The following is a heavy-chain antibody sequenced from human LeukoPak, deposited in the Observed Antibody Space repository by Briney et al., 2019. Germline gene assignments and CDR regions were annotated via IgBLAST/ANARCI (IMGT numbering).Heavy chain of an antibody. CDR3: ARMTTGHDF. CDR1: DTSFSSYY. D-gene: IGHD4-17*01. Sequence: SETLSLTCAVSDTSFSSYYWSWIRQPPGKGLEWIGEVNHSGYTNDNPSLKSRVTISVDTSKNQFSLRLRSVTAADTAVYFCARMTTGHDFWGQGTLVTVSS. V-gene: IGHV4-34*01. CDR2: VNHSGYT. J-gene: IGHJ4*02.